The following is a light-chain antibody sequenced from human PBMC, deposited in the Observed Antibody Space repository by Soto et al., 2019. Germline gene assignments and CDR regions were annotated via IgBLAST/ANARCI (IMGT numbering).Light chain of an antibody. Sequence: QSALTQPASVSGSPGQSITISCTGTSSDVGDYNFVSWYQHHPGKVPKLLIYEVTNRPLGVSNRFSASKSGNTASLTISGLQAEDEADYYCSSYTSSSTPVVFGGGTKVTVL. CDR2: EVT. V-gene: IGLV2-14*01. J-gene: IGLJ2*01. CDR3: SSYTSSSTPVV. CDR1: SSDVGDYNF.